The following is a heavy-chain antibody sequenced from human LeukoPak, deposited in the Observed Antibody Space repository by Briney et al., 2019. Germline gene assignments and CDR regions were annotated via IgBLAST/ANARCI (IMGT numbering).Heavy chain of an antibody. D-gene: IGHD3-9*01. CDR1: GFTFSSYG. CDR3: STDQGGDILTGC. V-gene: IGHV3-15*07. J-gene: IGHJ4*02. Sequence: GGSLRLSCAASGFTFSSYGMHWVRQAPGKGLEWVGRIKTKSEGGTIDYAAPVRGRFTISRDDSENTLYLQMNSLKTEDTALYYCSTDQGGDILTGCWGQGTLDTVSS. CDR2: IKTKSEGGTI.